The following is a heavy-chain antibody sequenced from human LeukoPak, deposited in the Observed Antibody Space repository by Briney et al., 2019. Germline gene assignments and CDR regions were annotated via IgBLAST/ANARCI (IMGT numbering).Heavy chain of an antibody. CDR2: INHSGGT. Sequence: PSETLSLTCAVYGGSFSGYYWSWIRQPPGKGLEWIGGINHSGGTNYNPSLKSRVTLSVDLSKSHFSLKLTSVTAADTAVYYCARGQEAATGQLPDWFDPWGQGTLVTVSS. CDR3: ARGQEAATGQLPDWFDP. J-gene: IGHJ5*02. D-gene: IGHD2-15*01. CDR1: GGSFSGYY. V-gene: IGHV4-34*01.